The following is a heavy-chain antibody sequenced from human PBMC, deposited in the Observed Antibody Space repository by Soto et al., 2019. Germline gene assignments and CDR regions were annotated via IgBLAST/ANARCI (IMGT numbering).Heavy chain of an antibody. J-gene: IGHJ5*02. CDR3: ARDNSVADLGWWFDP. V-gene: IGHV4-59*01. Sequence: SETLSLTCTVSGGSISSYYWSWIRQPPGKGLEWIGYIYYSGSTNYNPSLKSRVTMTKDTSTNTVYMELSSLRSEDTAIYYCARDNSVADLGWWFDPWGQGTLVTVSS. CDR2: IYYSGST. D-gene: IGHD2-15*01. CDR1: GGSISSYY.